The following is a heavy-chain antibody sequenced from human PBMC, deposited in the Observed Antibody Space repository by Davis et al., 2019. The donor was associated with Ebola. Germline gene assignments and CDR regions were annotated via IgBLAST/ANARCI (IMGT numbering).Heavy chain of an antibody. CDR1: GGSFSGYY. CDR3: ARGGVAAAGSLMYYYYGMDV. V-gene: IGHV4-34*01. Sequence: SETLSLTCAVYGGSFSGYYWSWICQPPGKGLEWIGEINHSGSTNYNPSLKSRVTISVDTSKNQFSLKLSSVTAADTAVYYCARGGVAAAGSLMYYYYGMDVWGKGTTVTVSS. D-gene: IGHD6-13*01. J-gene: IGHJ6*04. CDR2: INHSGST.